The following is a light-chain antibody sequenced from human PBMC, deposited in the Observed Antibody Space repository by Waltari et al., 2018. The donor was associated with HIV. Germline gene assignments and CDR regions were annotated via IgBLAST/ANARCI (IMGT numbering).Light chain of an antibody. J-gene: IGKJ1*01. CDR1: QSVSSSF. Sequence: EIVLTQSPGTLSLYPGERATLSCKTRQSVSSSFLAWYQQTPGQAPRLLIYGPSNRATGIPDRFSGSGSGTDFTLTINSLEPEDFVVYYCQQYGTSPKTFGQGTKVEIK. CDR2: GPS. V-gene: IGKV3-20*01. CDR3: QQYGTSPKT.